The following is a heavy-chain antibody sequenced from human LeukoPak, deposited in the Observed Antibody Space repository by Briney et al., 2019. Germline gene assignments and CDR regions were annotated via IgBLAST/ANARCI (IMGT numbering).Heavy chain of an antibody. D-gene: IGHD3-22*01. Sequence: GGSLRLSCAASGFSFSSYGMTWVRQAPGKGLEWVSSISGGGGSTNSADSVKGRFTISRDNSKNALYLQMNSLRAEDTAVYYCAKSSYYDSSGYYREYYFDHWGQGTLVTVSS. CDR2: ISGGGGST. J-gene: IGHJ4*02. CDR3: AKSSYYDSSGYYREYYFDH. CDR1: GFSFSSYG. V-gene: IGHV3-23*01.